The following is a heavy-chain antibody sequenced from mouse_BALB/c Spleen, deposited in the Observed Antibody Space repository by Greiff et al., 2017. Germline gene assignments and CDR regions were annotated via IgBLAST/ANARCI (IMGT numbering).Heavy chain of an antibody. V-gene: IGHV1-9*01. CDR1: GYTFSSYW. CDR3: ASRLWESGAWFAY. CDR2: ILPGSGST. J-gene: IGHJ3*01. D-gene: IGHD1-1*02. Sequence: QVQLKESGAELMKPGASVKISCKATGYTFSSYWIEWVKQRPGHGLEWIGEILPGSGSTNYNEKFKGKATFTADTSSNTAYMQLSSLTSEDSAVYYCASRLWESGAWFAYWGQGTLVTVSA.